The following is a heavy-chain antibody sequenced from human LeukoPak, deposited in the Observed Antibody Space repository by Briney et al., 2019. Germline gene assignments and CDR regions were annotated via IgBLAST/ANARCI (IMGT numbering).Heavy chain of an antibody. J-gene: IGHJ4*02. CDR3: AREAQGRGY. CDR2: INHSGST. Sequence: SETLSLTCAVCGGSFSGYYWSWIRQPPGKGLEWIGEINHSGSTNYNPSLKSRVTISVDTSMNQFSLKLSSVTAADTAVYYCAREAQGRGYWGQGTLVTVSS. CDR1: GGSFSGYY. V-gene: IGHV4-34*01. D-gene: IGHD3-10*01.